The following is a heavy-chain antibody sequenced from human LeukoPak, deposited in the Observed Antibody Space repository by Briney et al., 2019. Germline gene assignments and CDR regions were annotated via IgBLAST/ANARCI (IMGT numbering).Heavy chain of an antibody. J-gene: IGHJ5*02. D-gene: IGHD6-13*01. CDR2: IYYSGTT. CDR1: GGSISTTSYF. Sequence: PSETLSLTCTVSGGSISTTSYFWAWIRQPPGEGLEWIGSIYYSGTTYYNSSLKSRVTISIERSKNHFSLNLNSLAAADTAVYYCARVYSSTHNWFDTWGQGTQVTVSS. V-gene: IGHV4-39*07. CDR3: ARVYSSTHNWFDT.